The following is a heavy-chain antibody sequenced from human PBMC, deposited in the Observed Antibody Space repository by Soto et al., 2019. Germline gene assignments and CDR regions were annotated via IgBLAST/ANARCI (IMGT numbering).Heavy chain of an antibody. CDR2: VKTSGST. V-gene: IGHV4-34*01. J-gene: IGHJ6*03. CDR3: ARRTNSQYCSGGSCYSGGYMDV. D-gene: IGHD2-15*01. Sequence: QVQLQQWGAGLLKPSETLSLTCAVYGGSFSGYYWSWIRQPPGKGLEWFGEVKTSGSTSYNPSLTSRVTISVATSKNQFSLKLSSVTAADTAVYYCARRTNSQYCSGGSCYSGGYMDVWGKGTTVTVSS. CDR1: GGSFSGYY.